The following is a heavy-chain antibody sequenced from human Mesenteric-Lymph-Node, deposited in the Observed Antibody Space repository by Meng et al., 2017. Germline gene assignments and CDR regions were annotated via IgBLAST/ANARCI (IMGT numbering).Heavy chain of an antibody. J-gene: IGHJ5*02. CDR1: GYTFTDYY. CDR2: LNPNRGDT. D-gene: IGHD5-18*01. CDR3: ARGIVDGYGGDSWFDP. V-gene: IGHV1-2*06. Sequence: QVQLVQSGAEGKKPGASVKVSCKASGYTFTDYYMQWVRQAPGQGLEWMGRLNPNRGDTNYEQKFQGRVTMTRDTSISTAYMELSRLTSDDTAVYYCARGIVDGYGGDSWFDPWGQGTLVTVSS.